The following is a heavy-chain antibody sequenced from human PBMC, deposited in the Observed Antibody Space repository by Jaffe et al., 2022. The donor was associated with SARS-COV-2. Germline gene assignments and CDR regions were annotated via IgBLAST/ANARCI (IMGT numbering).Heavy chain of an antibody. CDR1: GGSITSSSHY. CDR2: IYHSGSS. D-gene: IGHD6-25*01. Sequence: QLQLQESGPGLVKSSETLSLTCSVSGGSITSSSHYWGWIRQPPGKGLEWLGYIYHSGSSFYNPSFKSRISISVDTSKNQFSLRLDSVTAADTAVYYCARLDGYHRPFPLDYWGQGTLVTVSS. J-gene: IGHJ4*02. V-gene: IGHV4-39*01. CDR3: ARLDGYHRPFPLDY.